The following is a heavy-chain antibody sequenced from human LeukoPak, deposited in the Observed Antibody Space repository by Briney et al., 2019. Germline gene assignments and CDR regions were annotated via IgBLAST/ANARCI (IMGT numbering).Heavy chain of an antibody. V-gene: IGHV3-7*01. Sequence: GGSLRLSCAASGFTFSSYWMSWVRQAPGKGLEWVANIKQDGSEKYYVDSVKGRFTISRDNSKNTLYLQMNSLRAEDTAVYYCAKGALLDSSGYYTSWGQGTLVTVSS. D-gene: IGHD3-22*01. CDR1: GFTFSSYW. J-gene: IGHJ4*02. CDR3: AKGALLDSSGYYTS. CDR2: IKQDGSEK.